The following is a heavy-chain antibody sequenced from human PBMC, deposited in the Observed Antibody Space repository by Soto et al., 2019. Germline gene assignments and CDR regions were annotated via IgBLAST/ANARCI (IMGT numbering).Heavy chain of an antibody. CDR3: ARRYGGNFDY. CDR2: IYHSGGT. CDR1: GGSISSGGYS. D-gene: IGHD3-16*01. Sequence: SETLSLTCAVSGGSISSGGYSWSWIRQPPGKGLECIGYIYHSGGTYYNPSLKSRVTISVDRSKNQFSLKLSSVTAADTAVYYCARRYGGNFDYWGQGTLVTVSS. J-gene: IGHJ4*02. V-gene: IGHV4-30-2*01.